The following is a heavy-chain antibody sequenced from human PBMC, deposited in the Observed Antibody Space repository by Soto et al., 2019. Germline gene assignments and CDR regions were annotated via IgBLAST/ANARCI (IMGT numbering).Heavy chain of an antibody. D-gene: IGHD6-6*01. CDR1: GFTLSGND. Sequence: QVQLVESGGGVVQPGRSLRLSCAASGFTLSGNDMHWVRQAPGKGPEWVAVMSYDGSHQYYADSVKGRFTISRDTSKSTLYLQMNSLRTEETAVYYCAKGGWYTSSSPSDCWGQGTLVTVSS. V-gene: IGHV3-30*18. CDR2: MSYDGSHQ. J-gene: IGHJ4*02. CDR3: AKGGWYTSSSPSDC.